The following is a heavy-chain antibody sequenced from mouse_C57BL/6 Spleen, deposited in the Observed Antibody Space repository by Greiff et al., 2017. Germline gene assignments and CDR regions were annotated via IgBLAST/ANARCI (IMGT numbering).Heavy chain of an antibody. Sequence: QVQLQQPGAELVMPGASVKLSCKASGYTFTSYWMHWVKQRPGQGLEWIGEIDPSDSYTNYNQKFKGKSTLTVDKSSSTAYMQLSSLTSEDSAVYYCASVLYYYGTPYWYFDVWGTGTTVTVSS. V-gene: IGHV1-69*01. CDR1: GYTFTSYW. CDR3: ASVLYYYGTPYWYFDV. D-gene: IGHD1-1*01. CDR2: IDPSDSYT. J-gene: IGHJ1*03.